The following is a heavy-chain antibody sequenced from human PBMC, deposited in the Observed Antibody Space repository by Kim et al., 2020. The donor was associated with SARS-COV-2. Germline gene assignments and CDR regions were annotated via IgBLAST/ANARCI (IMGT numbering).Heavy chain of an antibody. CDR2: ISSSSSYI. CDR1: GFTFSSYS. CDR3: ARDTGGSSWYEFDY. Sequence: GGSLRLSCAASGFTFSSYSMNWVRQAPGKGLEWVSSISSSSSYIYYADSVKGRFTISRDNAKNSLYLQMNSLRAEDTALYYCARDTGGSSWYEFDYWGQGTLRTVSS. D-gene: IGHD6-13*01. J-gene: IGHJ4*02. V-gene: IGHV3-21*01.